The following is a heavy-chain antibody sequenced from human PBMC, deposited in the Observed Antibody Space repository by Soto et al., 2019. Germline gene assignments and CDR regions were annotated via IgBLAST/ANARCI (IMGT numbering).Heavy chain of an antibody. CDR2: IYYSGST. D-gene: IGHD2-2*01. CDR1: GGSISSYY. Sequence: PSETLSLTCTVSGGSISSYYWSWIRQPPGKGLEWIGYIYYSGSTNYNPSLKSRVTISVDTSKNQFSLKLSSVTAADTAVYYCARGGYKLLREVWFEPWGQGTLVTV. V-gene: IGHV4-59*01. J-gene: IGHJ5*02. CDR3: ARGGYKLLREVWFEP.